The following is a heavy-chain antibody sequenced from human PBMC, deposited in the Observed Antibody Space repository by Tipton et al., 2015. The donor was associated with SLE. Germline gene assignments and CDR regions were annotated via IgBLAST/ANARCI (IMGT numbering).Heavy chain of an antibody. D-gene: IGHD6-19*01. CDR3: ARDGYSSGWDGDFDY. J-gene: IGHJ4*02. CDR2: IYTTGST. V-gene: IGHV4-61*09. Sequence: TLSLTCTVSGGSISGNSYYWSWIRQPAGKGLEWIGHIYTTGSTNYNPSLRSRVTMSVDTSKNQFSLTLSSVTAADTAVYYCARDGYSSGWDGDFDYWGQGTLVTVSS. CDR1: GGSISGNSYY.